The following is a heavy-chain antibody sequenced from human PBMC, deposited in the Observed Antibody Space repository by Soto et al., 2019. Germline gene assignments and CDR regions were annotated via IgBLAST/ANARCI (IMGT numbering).Heavy chain of an antibody. D-gene: IGHD6-13*01. V-gene: IGHV1-69*01. Sequence: QVQLVQSGAEVKKPGSSVKVSCKASGGTFSSYAISWVRQAPGQGLEWMGGIIPIFGTANYAQKFQGRVTITADESPSTAYMELSSLRSEDTGVYYCARDFVSAGRQQLAADYWGQGTLVTVSS. CDR3: ARDFVSAGRQQLAADY. CDR1: GGTFSSYA. CDR2: IIPIFGTA. J-gene: IGHJ4*02.